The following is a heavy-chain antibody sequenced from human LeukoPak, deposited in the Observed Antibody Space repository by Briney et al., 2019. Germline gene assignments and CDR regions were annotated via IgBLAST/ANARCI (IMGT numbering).Heavy chain of an antibody. D-gene: IGHD2-8*02. J-gene: IGHJ4*02. CDR3: ASSGGVAGTSFDF. V-gene: IGHV3-9*01. CDR2: IGWNSVSI. CDR1: GLTFKDSA. Sequence: GGSLRLSCVTYGLTFKDSAMHWVRQAPGKGLEWVSHIGWNSVSIEYADSVEGRFTISRDNAKNSLYLQMDSLRPEDTAFYYCASSGGVAGTSFDFWGQGTLVTVSS.